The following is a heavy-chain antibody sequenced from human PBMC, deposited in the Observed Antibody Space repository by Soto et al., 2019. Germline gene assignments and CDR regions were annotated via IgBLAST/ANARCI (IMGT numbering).Heavy chain of an antibody. CDR3: ARDGWGSGQQLNQWQNYYYGMDV. J-gene: IGHJ6*02. CDR1: GFTFSSYE. Sequence: EVQLVESGGGLVQPGGSLRLSCAASGFTFSSYEMNWVRQAPGKGLEWVSYISSSGSTIYYADSVKGRFTISRDNAKNSLYLQMNSLRAEDTAVYYCARDGWGSGQQLNQWQNYYYGMDVWGQGTTVTVSS. CDR2: ISSSGSTI. D-gene: IGHD6-13*01. V-gene: IGHV3-48*03.